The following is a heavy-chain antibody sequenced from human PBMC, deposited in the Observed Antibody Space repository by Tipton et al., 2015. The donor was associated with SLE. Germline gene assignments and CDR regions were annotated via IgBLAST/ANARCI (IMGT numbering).Heavy chain of an antibody. J-gene: IGHJ3*02. CDR2: IGPDGKTE. CDR3: ARGNTIFGVADDVFDI. D-gene: IGHD3-3*01. V-gene: IGHV3-7*01. Sequence: SLRLSCAASGLTFSSLWMTWVRQAPGKGLEWVANIGPDGKTEYYADSLKCRFTISRDNAQSSVYLQLNSLRAEDTAVYYCARGNTIFGVADDVFDIWGQGTLVTVSS. CDR1: GLTFSSLW.